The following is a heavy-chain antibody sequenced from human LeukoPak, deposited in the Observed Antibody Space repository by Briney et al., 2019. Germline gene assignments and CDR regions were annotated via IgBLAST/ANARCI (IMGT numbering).Heavy chain of an antibody. J-gene: IGHJ4*02. D-gene: IGHD4-17*01. V-gene: IGHV3-23*01. CDR1: GFTFSSYA. CDR2: ISGSGGST. CDR3: ARATPPYYFDY. Sequence: GGSLRLSCAASGFTFSSYAMSWVRQAPGKGLEWASAISGSGGSTYYADSVKGRFTISRDNAKNSLYLQMNSLRAEDTAVYYCARATPPYYFDYWGQGTLVTVSS.